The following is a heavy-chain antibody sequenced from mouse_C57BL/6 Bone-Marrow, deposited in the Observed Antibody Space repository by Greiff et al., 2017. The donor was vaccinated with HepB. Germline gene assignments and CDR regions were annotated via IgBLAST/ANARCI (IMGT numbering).Heavy chain of an antibody. CDR3: ARHDYVFDY. J-gene: IGHJ2*01. D-gene: IGHD2-4*01. CDR2: ISNGGGST. V-gene: IGHV5-12*01. CDR1: GFTFSDYY. Sequence: EVKLMESGGGLVQPGGSLKLSCAASGFTFSDYYMYWVRQTPEKRLEWVAYISNGGGSTYYPDTVKGRFTISRDNAKNTLYLQMSRLKSEDTAMYYCARHDYVFDYWGQGTTLTVSS.